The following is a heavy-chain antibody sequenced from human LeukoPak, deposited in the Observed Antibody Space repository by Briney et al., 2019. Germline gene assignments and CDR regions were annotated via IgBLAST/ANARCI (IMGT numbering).Heavy chain of an antibody. CDR2: ISSSSSYI. V-gene: IGHV3-21*01. CDR3: TKDRTRATF. Sequence: GGSLRXSXAAXXXTFSSYSMNWVRQAPGKGLEWVSSISSSSSYIYYADSVKGRFTISRDNAKNSLYLQMNSLRAEDTAVYYCTKDRTRATFWGQGTLVTVSS. J-gene: IGHJ4*02. CDR1: XXTFSSYS. D-gene: IGHD2-2*01.